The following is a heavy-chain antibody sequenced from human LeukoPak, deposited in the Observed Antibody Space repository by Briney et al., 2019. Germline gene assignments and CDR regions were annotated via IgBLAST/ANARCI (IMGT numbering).Heavy chain of an antibody. CDR1: GFTFSSYW. CDR2: INRDGSST. J-gene: IGHJ4*02. CDR3: APSVNVWGSYRPFDY. D-gene: IGHD3-16*02. Sequence: GGSLRLSCAASGFTFSSYWMHWVRQAPGKGLVWVSRINRDGSSTSYADSVKGRFTISRDNAKNTLYLQMNSLRAEDTAVYYCAPSVNVWGSYRPFDYWGQGTLVTVSS. V-gene: IGHV3-74*01.